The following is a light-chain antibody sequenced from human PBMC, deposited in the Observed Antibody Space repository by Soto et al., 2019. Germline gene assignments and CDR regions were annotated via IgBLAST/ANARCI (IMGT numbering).Light chain of an antibody. CDR1: QDISIY. CDR3: QRYGTPPWT. J-gene: IGKJ1*01. V-gene: IGKV1-27*01. Sequence: DIQLTQSPSSLSASVGDRVTITCRVSQDISIYLAWYQQQPGKVPKLLISGASTLQSGVPSRFSGSGSGTDFTLTIFRLQPEDVATYYCQRYGTPPWTFGQGTKVEIK. CDR2: GAS.